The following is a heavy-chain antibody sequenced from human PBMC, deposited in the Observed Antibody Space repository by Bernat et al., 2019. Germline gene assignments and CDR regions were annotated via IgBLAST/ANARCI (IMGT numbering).Heavy chain of an antibody. CDR1: VGTFSSYA. Sequence: QVQLVQSGAEVKKPGSSVKVSCKASVGTFSSYASSWVRQAPGQGRGWMGGIITIFGITNYAKKFQGRVTITTDESTTTDYMQLSSLSSEDTTMYYCDMGLTPARGIAARPREWGQASQVTGSA. J-gene: IGHJ4*02. V-gene: IGHV1-69*05. CDR2: IITIFGIT. CDR3: DMGLTPARGIAARPRE. D-gene: IGHD6-6*01.